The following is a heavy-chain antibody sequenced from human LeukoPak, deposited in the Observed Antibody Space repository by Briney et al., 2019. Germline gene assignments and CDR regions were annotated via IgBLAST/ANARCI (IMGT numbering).Heavy chain of an antibody. V-gene: IGHV1-69*05. CDR3: ARDRIKYDSSGYYEN. CDR1: GGTFSSYA. J-gene: IGHJ4*02. CDR2: IIPVFGTA. D-gene: IGHD3-22*01. Sequence: ASVKVSCKASGGTFSSYAISWVRQAPGQGLEWMGRIIPVFGTANYAQKFQGRVTITTDESTSTAYMELSSLRSEDTAVYYCARDRIKYDSSGYYENWGQGTLVTVSS.